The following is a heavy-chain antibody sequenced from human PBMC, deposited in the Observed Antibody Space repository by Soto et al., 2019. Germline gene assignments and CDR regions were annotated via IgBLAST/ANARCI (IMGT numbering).Heavy chain of an antibody. CDR3: TRTTVTTYYYYGMDV. V-gene: IGHV3-49*03. CDR2: IRSKAYGGTT. D-gene: IGHD4-17*01. CDR1: GFTFGDYA. Sequence: GGSLRLSCTASGFTFGDYAMSWFRQAPGKGLEWVGFIRSKAYGGTTEYAASVKGRFTISRDDSKSIAYLQMNSLKTEDTAVYYCTRTTVTTYYYYGMDVWGQGTTVTVSS. J-gene: IGHJ6*02.